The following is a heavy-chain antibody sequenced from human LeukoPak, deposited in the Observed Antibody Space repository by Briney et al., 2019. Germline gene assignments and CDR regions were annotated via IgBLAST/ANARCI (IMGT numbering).Heavy chain of an antibody. CDR2: ISGGGDTT. CDR3: ARGGGVTPQNWFDP. D-gene: IGHD3-3*01. V-gene: IGHV3-23*01. J-gene: IGHJ5*02. Sequence: GGSLRLSCAASGFTFSAHAMTWVRQAPGKGLDWVSAISGGGDTTYFADSVKGRFAISRDNSKNTLYLQMNSLRAEDTAVYYCARGGGVTPQNWFDPWGQGTLVTVSS. CDR1: GFTFSAHA.